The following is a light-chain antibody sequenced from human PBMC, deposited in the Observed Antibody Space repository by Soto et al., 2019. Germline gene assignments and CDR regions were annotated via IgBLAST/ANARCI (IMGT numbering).Light chain of an antibody. CDR1: QSVGSDF. V-gene: IGKV3-20*01. CDR3: QQYGSLSWA. CDR2: GAS. Sequence: EIVLTQSPGTLSLSPEERATLSCRASQSVGSDFLAWYQQRPVQPPRILIFGASGRATGIPDRFSGSGSGTDFTLTISRLEPEDFAVYYCQQYGSLSWAFGQGTKVDIK. J-gene: IGKJ1*01.